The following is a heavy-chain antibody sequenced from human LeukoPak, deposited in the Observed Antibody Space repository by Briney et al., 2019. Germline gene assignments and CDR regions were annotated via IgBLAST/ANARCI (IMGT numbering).Heavy chain of an antibody. Sequence: PGASLQISCQGSGSIFTSYWIGWVRPLPGKGLEWMGIIYPGDSDTRYSPSFQGQVTISADKSISTAYLQWSSLKASDTAMYYCARLRGGGGRGYYGMDVWGQGTTVTVSS. CDR3: ARLRGGGGRGYYGMDV. CDR1: GSIFTSYW. J-gene: IGHJ6*02. CDR2: IYPGDSDT. D-gene: IGHD3-16*01. V-gene: IGHV5-51*01.